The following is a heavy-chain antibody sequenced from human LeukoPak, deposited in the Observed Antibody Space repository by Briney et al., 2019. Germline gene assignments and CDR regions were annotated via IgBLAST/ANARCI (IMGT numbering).Heavy chain of an antibody. Sequence: GRSLRLSCAASGFTFSSYGMHWVRQAPGKGLEWVAVISSDGSNKHYADSVKGRFTISRDSSKSTLYLQMSSLRAEDTAVYYCAKGYNWNDAYWGQGTLVTVSS. V-gene: IGHV3-30*18. CDR2: ISSDGSNK. CDR3: AKGYNWNDAY. D-gene: IGHD1-1*01. J-gene: IGHJ4*02. CDR1: GFTFSSYG.